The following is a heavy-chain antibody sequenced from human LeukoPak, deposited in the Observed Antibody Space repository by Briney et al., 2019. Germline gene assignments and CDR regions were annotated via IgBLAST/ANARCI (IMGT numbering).Heavy chain of an antibody. J-gene: IGHJ4*02. CDR1: GFTFSNYA. Sequence: GGSLRLSCAASGFTFSNYAMSWVRQAPGKGLEWVSAISGSGGSTSYADSVKGRFTISRDNSKNTLYLQMNSLRAEDTAVYYCAKVEPDQGNPFDYWGQGTLVTVSS. CDR3: AKVEPDQGNPFDY. CDR2: ISGSGGST. D-gene: IGHD1-14*01. V-gene: IGHV3-23*01.